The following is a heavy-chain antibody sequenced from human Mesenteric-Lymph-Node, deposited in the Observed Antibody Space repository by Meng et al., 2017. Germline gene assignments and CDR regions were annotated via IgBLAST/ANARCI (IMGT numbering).Heavy chain of an antibody. CDR2: ISSSSSYI. V-gene: IGHV3-21*04. CDR1: GFTFSSYS. D-gene: IGHD5-24*01. Sequence: GESLKISCAASGFTFSSYSMNWVRQAPGKGLEWVSSISSSSSYIYYADSVKGRFTISRDSSKNTLFLQMNSLRVEDTALYYCAKTRSADTIYDAFDIRGQGTMVTVSS. CDR3: AKTRSADTIYDAFDI. J-gene: IGHJ3*02.